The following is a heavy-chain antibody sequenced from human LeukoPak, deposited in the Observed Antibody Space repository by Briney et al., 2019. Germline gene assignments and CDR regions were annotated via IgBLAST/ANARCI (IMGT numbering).Heavy chain of an antibody. J-gene: IGHJ5*02. V-gene: IGHV4-59*01. Sequence: SETLSLTCTVSGGSISSYYWSWIRQPPGKGLEWIGYIYYSGSTNYNPSLKSRVTISVDTSKNQFSLKLSSVTAADTAVYYCARDQGIAVAEFNWFDPWGQGTLVTVSS. CDR2: IYYSGST. CDR3: ARDQGIAVAEFNWFDP. CDR1: GGSISSYY. D-gene: IGHD6-19*01.